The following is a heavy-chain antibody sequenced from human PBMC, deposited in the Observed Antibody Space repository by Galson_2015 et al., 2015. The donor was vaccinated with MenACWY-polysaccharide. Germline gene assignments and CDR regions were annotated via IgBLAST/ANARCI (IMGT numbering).Heavy chain of an antibody. CDR1: GFTFSSYS. CDR3: ARDEKLGATLFDY. D-gene: IGHD1-26*01. J-gene: IGHJ4*02. CDR2: ISSSSSTI. V-gene: IGHV3-48*01. Sequence: SLRLSCAASGFTFSSYSMNWVRQAPGKGLEWVSYISSSSSTIYYADSVKGRFTISRDNAKNSLYLQMNSLRAEDTAVYYCARDEKLGATLFDYWGQGTLVTVSS.